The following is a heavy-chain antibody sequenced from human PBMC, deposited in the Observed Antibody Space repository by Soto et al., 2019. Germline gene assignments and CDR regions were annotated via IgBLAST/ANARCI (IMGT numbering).Heavy chain of an antibody. CDR1: GGSISSSSYY. CDR2: IYYSGIT. J-gene: IGHJ4*02. D-gene: IGHD6-13*01. Sequence: HLQLQESGPGLVKPSETLSLTCTVSGGSISSSSYYWGWIRQPPGKGLEWIGSIYYSGITYYTPSPKSRVTISVDRSKNQSSLKLSSVTAADTAVYDGARHGVAALYFDYWGQGTLVTVSS. CDR3: ARHGVAALYFDY. V-gene: IGHV4-39*01.